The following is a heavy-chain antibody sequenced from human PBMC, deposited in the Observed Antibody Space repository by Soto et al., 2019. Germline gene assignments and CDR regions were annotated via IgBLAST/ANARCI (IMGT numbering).Heavy chain of an antibody. CDR3: ARMYRRLDAFDI. Sequence: SETLSLTCAVYGGSFSSYYWSWIRQPPGKGLEWIGYIYYSGSTNYNPSLKSRVTISVDTSKNQFSLKLSSVTAADTAVYYCARMYRRLDAFDIWGHGTMGTGSS. J-gene: IGHJ3*02. CDR1: GGSFSSYY. V-gene: IGHV4-59*01. D-gene: IGHD3-16*02. CDR2: IYYSGST.